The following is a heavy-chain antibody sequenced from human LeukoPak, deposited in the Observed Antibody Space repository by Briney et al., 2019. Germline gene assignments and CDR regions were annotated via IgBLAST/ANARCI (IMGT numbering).Heavy chain of an antibody. CDR3: ARDAAYCGGDCPRWFDP. Sequence: GGSLGLSCAASGFTFSGYWMHCVRQAPGKGLVWVSCINSDGSSTTYADSVKGRFTISRDNAKNTLYLEMNSLRAEDTAVYYCARDAAYCGGDCPRWFDPWGQGTLVTVSS. D-gene: IGHD2-21*02. V-gene: IGHV3-74*01. CDR2: INSDGSST. J-gene: IGHJ5*02. CDR1: GFTFSGYW.